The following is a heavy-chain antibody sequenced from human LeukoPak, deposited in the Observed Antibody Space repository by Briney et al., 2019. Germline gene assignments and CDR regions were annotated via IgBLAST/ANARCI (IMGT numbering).Heavy chain of an antibody. D-gene: IGHD3-10*01. V-gene: IGHV1-69*06. CDR3: ARTTITMVRGVITHFDY. CDR2: IIPIFGTA. Sequence: GASVKVSCKASGGTFSSYAISWVRQAPGQGLEWMGGIIPIFGTANYAQKFQGRVTITADKSTSTAYMELSSLRSEDTAVYYCARTTITMVRGVITHFDYWGQGTLVTVSS. J-gene: IGHJ4*02. CDR1: GGTFSSYA.